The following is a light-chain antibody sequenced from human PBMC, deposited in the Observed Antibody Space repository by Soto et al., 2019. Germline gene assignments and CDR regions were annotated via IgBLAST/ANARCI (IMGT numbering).Light chain of an antibody. CDR3: QQYTDWPLT. CDR1: QSVRSN. J-gene: IGKJ4*01. V-gene: IGKV3-15*01. CDR2: GAS. Sequence: EIMMTQSPATLSVSPGERATLSCRASQSVRSNLAWYQQKPGQAPRLLIYGASTRATGIPVRFSGSGSGTEFTLTISSLQYEDFAVYYCQQYTDWPLTFGGGTKVEI.